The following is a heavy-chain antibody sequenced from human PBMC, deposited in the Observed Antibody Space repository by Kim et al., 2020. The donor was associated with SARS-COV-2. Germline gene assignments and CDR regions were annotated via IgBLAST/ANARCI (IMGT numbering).Heavy chain of an antibody. D-gene: IGHD3-9*01. J-gene: IGHJ2*01. Sequence: GESLKISCKGSGYSFTSYWIGWVRQMPGKGLEWMGIIYPGDSDTRYSPSFQGQVTISADKSISTAYLQWSSLKASDTAMYYCARPRGTLFTMTGYYTGNWYFDLWGRGTLVTVSS. CDR1: GYSFTSYW. CDR2: IYPGDSDT. V-gene: IGHV5-51*01. CDR3: ARPRGTLFTMTGYYTGNWYFDL.